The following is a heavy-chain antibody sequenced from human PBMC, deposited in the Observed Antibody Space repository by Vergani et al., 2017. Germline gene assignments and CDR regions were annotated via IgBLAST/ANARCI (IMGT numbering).Heavy chain of an antibody. D-gene: IGHD3-16*02. CDR2: IFQSGSP. CDR1: GYSISRGYF. J-gene: IGHJ4*02. CDR3: ASIARAPTRRNPPPDY. Sequence: QVQLQESGPGLVKPSETLSLTCSVSGYSISRGYFWGWFRQPPGKGLEWIGNIFQSGSPDYNASLKSRVSISVDTSKNQFSLQLTSVTAADSALYFCASIARAPTRRNPPPDYWGQGILVTVSS. V-gene: IGHV4-38-2*02.